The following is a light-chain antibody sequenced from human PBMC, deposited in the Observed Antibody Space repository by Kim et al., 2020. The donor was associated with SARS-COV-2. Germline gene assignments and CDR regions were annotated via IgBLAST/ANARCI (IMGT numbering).Light chain of an antibody. CDR2: GKN. J-gene: IGLJ2*01. CDR3: NSRDSNDNVV. V-gene: IGLV3-19*01. CDR1: SLRRYY. Sequence: SSELTQDPAVSVALGQTVRITCQGDSLRRYYATWXQQKPGQAPIVVIYGKNNRPSGIPDRFSGSSSGNTASLTITGTQAGDEADYYCNSRDSNDNVVFGG.